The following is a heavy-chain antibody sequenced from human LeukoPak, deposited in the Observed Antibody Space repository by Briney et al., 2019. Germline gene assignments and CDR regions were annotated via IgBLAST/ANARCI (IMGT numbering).Heavy chain of an antibody. V-gene: IGHV1-2*02. D-gene: IGHD3-16*01. Sequence: GASVKVSCKASGYTSTGYYMHWVRQAPGQGLEWMGWINPNSGGTNDAQKFQGRVTMTRDTSISTAYMELSRLRYDDTDVYYCARDLRSGGSFSYWGQGTLVTVSS. CDR1: GYTSTGYY. J-gene: IGHJ4*02. CDR2: INPNSGGT. CDR3: ARDLRSGGSFSY.